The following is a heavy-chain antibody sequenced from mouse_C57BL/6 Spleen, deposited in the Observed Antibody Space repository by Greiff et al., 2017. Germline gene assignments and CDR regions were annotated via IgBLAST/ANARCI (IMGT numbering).Heavy chain of an antibody. CDR2: IYPGDGAT. CDR1: GYAFSSYW. J-gene: IGHJ2*01. V-gene: IGHV1-80*01. Sequence: VQLQESGAELVKPGASVKISCKASGYAFSSYWMNWVKQRPGKGLEWIGQIYPGDGATNYNGKFKGKATLTADKSSSTAYMQLSSLTSEDSAVYFCARGVYYGSSYLDYWGQSTTLTVSS. D-gene: IGHD1-1*01. CDR3: ARGVYYGSSYLDY.